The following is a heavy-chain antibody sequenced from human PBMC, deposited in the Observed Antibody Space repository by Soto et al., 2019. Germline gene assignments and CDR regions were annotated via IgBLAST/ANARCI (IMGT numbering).Heavy chain of an antibody. CDR2: ISTDNGNT. CDR3: ARDGVGGAAAGSSYYHRGLDV. Sequence: PGPSVKVSCKASGYTFTNYGISWVRQSPGQGLGWMGWISTDNGNTHSARKVQGRVTMTTDTSTSTAYMEVRRLRSDDTAMYYCARDGVGGAAAGSSYYHRGLDVWGQGTTVTVSS. J-gene: IGHJ6*02. D-gene: IGHD6-13*01. CDR1: GYTFTNYG. V-gene: IGHV1-18*01.